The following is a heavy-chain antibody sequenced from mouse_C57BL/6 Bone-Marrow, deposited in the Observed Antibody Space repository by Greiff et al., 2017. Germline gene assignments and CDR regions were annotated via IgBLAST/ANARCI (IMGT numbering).Heavy chain of an antibody. J-gene: IGHJ2*01. Sequence: QVQLKESGPELVKPGASVKISCKASGYTFTDYYINWVKQRPGQGLEWIGWIFPCSGSPYYNEKFTGKATLTVDNSYSTAYMLLSSLTSEDSAGYFCARSNWAHYYLDYWGQGTTLTVSS. CDR2: IFPCSGSP. CDR1: GYTFTDYY. V-gene: IGHV1-75*01. D-gene: IGHD4-1*01. CDR3: ARSNWAHYYLDY.